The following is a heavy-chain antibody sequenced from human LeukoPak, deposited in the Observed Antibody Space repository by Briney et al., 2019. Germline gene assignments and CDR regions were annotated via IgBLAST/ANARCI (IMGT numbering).Heavy chain of an antibody. J-gene: IGHJ4*02. CDR1: GSTFSDYD. CDR2: ISYDGSNK. CDR3: AKLSRLAPSDY. D-gene: IGHD6-25*01. V-gene: IGHV3-30*18. Sequence: PGGSLRLSCAASGSTFSDYDMPWVRQAPGKGLEWVALISYDGSNKYYADSVKGRFSISRDNSRSTLFLQMNSLRAEDTAVYYCAKLSRLAPSDYWGQGTLVSVSS.